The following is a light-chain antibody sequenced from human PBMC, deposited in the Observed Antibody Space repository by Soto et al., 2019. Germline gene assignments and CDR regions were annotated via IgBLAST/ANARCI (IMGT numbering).Light chain of an antibody. CDR3: QQLFDSPIT. CDR2: AAS. V-gene: IGKV1-9*01. Sequence: DIQLTHSPSFLAPSICASVTITFRASQVISTSLAWYQVKPGKAPKLLIYAASTLESGVPSRFSATVSGTEFSLTITSLQPEDFATYYCQQLFDSPITFGQGTRLEIK. CDR1: QVISTS. J-gene: IGKJ5*01.